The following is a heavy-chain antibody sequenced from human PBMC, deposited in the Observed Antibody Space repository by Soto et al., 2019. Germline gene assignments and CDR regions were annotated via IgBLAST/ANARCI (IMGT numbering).Heavy chain of an antibody. J-gene: IGHJ6*02. CDR2: ISAYNGNT. V-gene: IGHV1-18*01. CDR1: GYTFTSYG. D-gene: IGHD3-3*01. CDR3: ASHRTGYYDFWSGYYRGFDYYYYGMDV. Sequence: ASVKVSCKASGYTFTSYGISWVRQAPGQGLEWMGWISAYNGNTNYAQKLQGRVTMTTDTSTSTAYMELRSLRFDDTAVYYCASHRTGYYDFWSGYYRGFDYYYYGMDVWGQGTTVTVSS.